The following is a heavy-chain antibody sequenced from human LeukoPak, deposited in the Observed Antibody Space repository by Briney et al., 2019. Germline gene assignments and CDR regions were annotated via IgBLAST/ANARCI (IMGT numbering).Heavy chain of an antibody. Sequence: ASVKVSCKASGYTFTGCYMHWVRQAPGQGLEWMGWISAYNGNTNYAQKLQGRVTMTTDTSTSTAYMELRSLRSDDTAVYYCARRYCGGDCYEGPHYYYMDVWGKGTTVTVSS. V-gene: IGHV1-18*04. CDR1: GYTFTGCY. D-gene: IGHD2-21*02. CDR2: ISAYNGNT. J-gene: IGHJ6*03. CDR3: ARRYCGGDCYEGPHYYYMDV.